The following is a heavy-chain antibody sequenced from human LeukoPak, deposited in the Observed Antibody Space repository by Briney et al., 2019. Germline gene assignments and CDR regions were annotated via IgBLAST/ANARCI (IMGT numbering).Heavy chain of an antibody. Sequence: GGSLRLSCAASGFTFSSYAMHWVRQAPGKGLEWVAVISYDGSNKYYADSVKGRFTISRDNSKNTLYLQMNSLRAEDTAVYYCARGFWSGYYTGGYYYGMDVWGQGTTVTVSS. D-gene: IGHD3-3*01. J-gene: IGHJ6*02. CDR1: GFTFSSYA. CDR3: ARGFWSGYYTGGYYYGMDV. CDR2: ISYDGSNK. V-gene: IGHV3-30-3*01.